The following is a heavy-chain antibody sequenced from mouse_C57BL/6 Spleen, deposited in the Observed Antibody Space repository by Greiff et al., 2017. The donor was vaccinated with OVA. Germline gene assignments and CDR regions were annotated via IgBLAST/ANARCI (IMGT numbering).Heavy chain of an antibody. D-gene: IGHD1-1*01. CDR1: GYTFTSYW. V-gene: IGHV1-52*01. CDR3: ARGLLSPYWYFDV. Sequence: QVQLQQPGAELVRPGSSVKLSCKASGYTFTSYWMHWVKQRPIQGLEWIGNIDPSDSETHYNQKFKDKATLTVDKSSSTAYMQLSSLTSEDSAVYYCARGLLSPYWYFDVWGTGTTVTVSS. CDR2: IDPSDSET. J-gene: IGHJ1*03.